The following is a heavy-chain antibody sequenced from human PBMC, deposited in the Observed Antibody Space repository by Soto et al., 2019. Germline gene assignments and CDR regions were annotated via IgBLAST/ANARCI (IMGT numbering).Heavy chain of an antibody. V-gene: IGHV3-7*01. D-gene: IGHD2-15*01. CDR1: GFTFSTYW. CDR3: ARYRGYCSGGTCYSVLDY. Sequence: EVQLVESGGGLVQPGGSLRLSGAASGFTFSTYWMNWVRQAPGKGLEWVANIKQDGSEKYYVDSVKGRFTISRDNAKSSLYLKMNSLRAGDTAVYYCARYRGYCSGGTCYSVLDYWGQGTLVTVSS. CDR2: IKQDGSEK. J-gene: IGHJ4*02.